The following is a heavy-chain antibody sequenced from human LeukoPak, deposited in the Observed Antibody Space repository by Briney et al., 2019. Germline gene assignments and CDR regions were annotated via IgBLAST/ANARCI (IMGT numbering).Heavy chain of an antibody. Sequence: GASVKVSCKASGCTFTSYGISWVRQAPGQGLEWMGWISAYNGNTNYAQKLQGRVTMTTDTSTSTAYMELRSLRSDDTAVYYCARVPNDWYFDWFGSDPADWYFDLWGRGTLVTVSS. V-gene: IGHV1-18*01. CDR2: ISAYNGNT. CDR3: ARVPNDWYFDWFGSDPADWYFDL. CDR1: GCTFTSYG. D-gene: IGHD3-9*01. J-gene: IGHJ2*01.